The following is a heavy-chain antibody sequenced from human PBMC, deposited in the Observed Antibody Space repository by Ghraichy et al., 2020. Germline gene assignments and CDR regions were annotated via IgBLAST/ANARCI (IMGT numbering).Heavy chain of an antibody. Sequence: GESLNISCAASGLSFSSYAMSWVRQAPGRGLEWVSAVSGDGLRTYYADSVKGRFTVSRVNSKNTLFLQMNSLRAEDTAVYYCAKDGDFWSGYTTTYYFDYWGQGTLVTVSS. CDR2: VSGDGLRT. D-gene: IGHD3-3*01. V-gene: IGHV3-23*01. CDR3: AKDGDFWSGYTTTYYFDY. CDR1: GLSFSSYA. J-gene: IGHJ4*02.